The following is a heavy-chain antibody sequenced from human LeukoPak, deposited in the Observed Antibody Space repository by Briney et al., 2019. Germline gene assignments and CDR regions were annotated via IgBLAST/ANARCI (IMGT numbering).Heavy chain of an antibody. CDR2: IKQDGSEK. CDR1: GFTFSSYW. D-gene: IGHD3-10*01. CDR3: AGEDRDQMVRAYYYYGMDV. J-gene: IGHJ6*02. V-gene: IGHV3-7*01. Sequence: PGGSLRLSCAASGFTFSSYWMSWVRQAPGKGLEWVANIKQDGSEKYYVDSVEGRFTISRDNAKNSLYLQMNSLRAEDTAVYYCAGEDRDQMVRAYYYYGMDVWGQGTTVTVSS.